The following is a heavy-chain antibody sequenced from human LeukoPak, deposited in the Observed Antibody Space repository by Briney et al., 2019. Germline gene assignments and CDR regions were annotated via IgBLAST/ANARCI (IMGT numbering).Heavy chain of an antibody. CDR1: GVTFSSYG. J-gene: IGHJ6*04. D-gene: IGHD1-26*01. CDR3: ARDKGDLPSYYYYYGMDV. Sequence: PGRSLGLSCAASGVTFSSYGMHWVRQAPGKGLEWVAVIWYDGSNKYYADSVKGRFTISRDNSKNTLYLQMNSLRAEDTAVYYCARDKGDLPSYYYYYGMDVWGKGTTVTVSS. V-gene: IGHV3-33*01. CDR2: IWYDGSNK.